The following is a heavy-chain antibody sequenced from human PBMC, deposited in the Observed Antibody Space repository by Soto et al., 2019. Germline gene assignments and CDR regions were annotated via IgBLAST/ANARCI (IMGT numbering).Heavy chain of an antibody. CDR1: GFIFSSYG. Sequence: QVPLVESGGGVVQPGRSLRLSCAASGFIFSSYGMHWVRQAPGKGLEWVAVISYDGSNKYYADSVKGRFTISRDNSKNMLYLQMNNLRAEDTALYYCAKSGGYEFWSGYPEYNWFDPWGQGTLVTVSS. CDR3: AKSGGYEFWSGYPEYNWFDP. CDR2: ISYDGSNK. J-gene: IGHJ5*02. D-gene: IGHD3-3*01. V-gene: IGHV3-30*18.